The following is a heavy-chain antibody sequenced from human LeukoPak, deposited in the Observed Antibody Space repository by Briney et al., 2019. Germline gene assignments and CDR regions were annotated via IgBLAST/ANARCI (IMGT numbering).Heavy chain of an antibody. CDR2: INRSGST. CDR3: ARVRYSYGDYYYYYMDV. V-gene: IGHV4-34*01. D-gene: IGHD5-18*01. CDR1: GGSFSGYY. Sequence: RSSETLSLTCAVYGGSFSGYYWSWIRQPPGKGLEWIGEINRSGSTNYNPSLKSRVTISVDTSKNQFSLKLSSVTAADTAVYYCARVRYSYGDYYYYYMDVWGKGTTDTVSS. J-gene: IGHJ6*03.